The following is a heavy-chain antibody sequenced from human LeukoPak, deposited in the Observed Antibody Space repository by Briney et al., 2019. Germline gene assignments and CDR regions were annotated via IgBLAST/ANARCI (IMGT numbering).Heavy chain of an antibody. CDR1: EFSFGNYA. CDR2: ISSSSSTI. Sequence: PGGSLRLSCAASEFSFGNYAMSWVRQAPGKGLEWVSYISSSSSTIYYADSVKGRFTISRDNAKNSLYLQMNSLRAEDTAVYYCARDSYGMDVWGQGTTVTVSS. J-gene: IGHJ6*02. V-gene: IGHV3-48*01. CDR3: ARDSYGMDV.